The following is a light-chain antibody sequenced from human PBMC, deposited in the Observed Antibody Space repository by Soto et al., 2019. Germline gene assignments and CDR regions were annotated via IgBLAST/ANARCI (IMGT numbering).Light chain of an antibody. CDR2: EVS. J-gene: IGLJ2*01. CDR1: SSDVGGYNY. V-gene: IGLV2-14*01. CDR3: SSYTSSSTLVV. Sequence: QSALTQPASVSGSPGQSITISCTGTSSDVGGYNYVSWYQQHPGKAPKLMIYEVSNRPSGVSNRFSGSKSGNTASLTISGLKAEDEDDYYCSSYTSSSTLVVFGGGTKVTVL.